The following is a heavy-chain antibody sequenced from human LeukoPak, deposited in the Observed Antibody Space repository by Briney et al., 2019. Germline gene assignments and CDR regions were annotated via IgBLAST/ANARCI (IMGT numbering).Heavy chain of an antibody. CDR3: AREIAVAGTGDYFDY. CDR2: IYHSGST. CDR1: GGSISSSNW. V-gene: IGHV4-4*02. Sequence: SETLSLTCAVSGGSISSSNWWSWVRQPPGKGLEWIGEIYHSGSTNYNPSLKSRVTISVDKSKNQFSLKLSSVTAADTAVYYCAREIAVAGTGDYFDYWGQGTLVTVSS. D-gene: IGHD6-19*01. J-gene: IGHJ4*02.